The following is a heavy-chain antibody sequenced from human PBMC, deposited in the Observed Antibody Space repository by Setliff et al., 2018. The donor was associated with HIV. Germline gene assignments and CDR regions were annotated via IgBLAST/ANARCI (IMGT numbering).Heavy chain of an antibody. CDR1: GYTFTNFA. J-gene: IGHJ1*01. V-gene: IGHV1-3*01. CDR3: ARDPAPSSSASYFQH. Sequence: ASVKVSCKASGYTFTNFAIHWVRQAPGQRLEWMAWIDAANGNTKYSQMFQGRVTVTRDTSATTAYMELSSLRSEDTAVYYCARDPAPSSSASYFQHWGQGTPVTVS. CDR2: IDAANGNT. D-gene: IGHD6-6*01.